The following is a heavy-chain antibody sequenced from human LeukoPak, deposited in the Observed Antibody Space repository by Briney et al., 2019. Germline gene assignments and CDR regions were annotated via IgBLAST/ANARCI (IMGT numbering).Heavy chain of an antibody. D-gene: IGHD1-26*01. CDR1: GGSISSGDYY. J-gene: IGHJ4*02. CDR3: ASVVGATTEYYFDY. CDR2: IYYSGST. V-gene: IGHV4-30-4*08. Sequence: SETLSLTCTVSGGSISSGDYYWSWIRQPPGKGLVWIGYIYYSGSTYYNPSLKSRVTISVDTSKNQFSLKLSSVTAADTAVYYCASVVGATTEYYFDYWGQGTLVTVSS.